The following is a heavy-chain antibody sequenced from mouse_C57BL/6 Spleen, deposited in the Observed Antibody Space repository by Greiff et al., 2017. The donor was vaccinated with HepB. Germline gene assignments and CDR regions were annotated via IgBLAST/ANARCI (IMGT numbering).Heavy chain of an antibody. CDR1: GFTFSSYA. CDR3: TRDGYYYGSSLPFDY. Sequence: DVMLVESGEGLVKPGGSLKLSCAASGFTFSSYAMSWVRQTPEKRLEWVAYISSGGDYIYYADTVKGRFTISRDNARNTLYLQMSSLKSEDTAMYYCTRDGYYYGSSLPFDYWGQGTTLTVSS. D-gene: IGHD1-1*01. CDR2: ISSGGDYI. V-gene: IGHV5-9-1*02. J-gene: IGHJ2*01.